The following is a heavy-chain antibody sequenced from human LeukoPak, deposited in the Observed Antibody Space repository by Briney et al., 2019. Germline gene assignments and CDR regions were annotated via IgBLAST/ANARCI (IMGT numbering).Heavy chain of an antibody. CDR1: EYSFTSYW. CDR3: ASKASGSYRGAFDY. V-gene: IGHV5-51*01. Sequence: GESLKISCQVSEYSFTSYWIGWVRQMPGKGLEWMGIIYPGDSDTRYSPSFQGQVTISADKSISTAYLQWSSLKASDTAMYYCASKASGSYRGAFDYWGQGTLVTVSS. D-gene: IGHD1-26*01. J-gene: IGHJ4*02. CDR2: IYPGDSDT.